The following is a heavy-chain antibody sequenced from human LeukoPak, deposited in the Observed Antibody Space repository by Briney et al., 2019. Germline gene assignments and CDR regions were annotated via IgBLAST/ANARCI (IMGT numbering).Heavy chain of an antibody. CDR3: ARLSGLDSSGYYPYYYYYYGMDV. D-gene: IGHD3-22*01. Sequence: SETLSLTCTVSVGSISSYYWSWIRQPPGKGLECIGYIYYSGSTNYNPSLKSRVTISVDTSKNQFSLKLSSVTAADTAVYYCARLSGLDSSGYYPYYYYYYGMDVWGQGTTVTVSS. CDR1: VGSISSYY. J-gene: IGHJ6*02. V-gene: IGHV4-59*08. CDR2: IYYSGST.